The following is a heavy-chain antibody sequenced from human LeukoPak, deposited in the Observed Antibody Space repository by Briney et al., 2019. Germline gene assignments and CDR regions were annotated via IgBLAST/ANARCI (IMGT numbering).Heavy chain of an antibody. Sequence: GASVKVSCKASGYTFTNYGISWVRQAPGQGLEWMGWISAYNGNTNYAQKLQGRVTMTTDTSTSTAYMELRSLRSDDTALYYCAIDLKITIFGVLPWDYFDYWGQGTLVTVSS. CDR3: AIDLKITIFGVLPWDYFDY. J-gene: IGHJ4*02. CDR1: GYTFTNYG. D-gene: IGHD3-3*01. CDR2: ISAYNGNT. V-gene: IGHV1-18*01.